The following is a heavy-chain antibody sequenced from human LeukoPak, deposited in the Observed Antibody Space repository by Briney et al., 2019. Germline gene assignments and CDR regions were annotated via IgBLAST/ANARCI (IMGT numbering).Heavy chain of an antibody. CDR2: INPSGGST. CDR3: ARANRRDGYNYLNYFDY. D-gene: IGHD5-24*01. V-gene: IGHV1-46*01. CDR1: GYTFTSYY. J-gene: IGHJ4*02. Sequence: GASVKVSCKASGYTFTSYYMHWVRQAPGQGLEWMGIINPSGGSTSYAQKFQGRVTMTRDTSTSTVYMELSSLRSEDTAVYYCARANRRDGYNYLNYFDYWGQGTLVTVSS.